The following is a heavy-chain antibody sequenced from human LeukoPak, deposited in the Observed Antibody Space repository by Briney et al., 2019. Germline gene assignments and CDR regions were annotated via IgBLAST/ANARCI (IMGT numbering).Heavy chain of an antibody. Sequence: ASVKVSCKASGYTFTGYYMHWVRQAPGQGLEWMGWISPNSGGTNYAQKFQGRVTVTRDTSISTAYMELSRLTSDDTAVYYCAREGAYYYDSGSYPLDYWGQGTLVTVSS. V-gene: IGHV1-2*02. CDR1: GYTFTGYY. D-gene: IGHD3-10*01. J-gene: IGHJ4*02. CDR2: ISPNSGGT. CDR3: AREGAYYYDSGSYPLDY.